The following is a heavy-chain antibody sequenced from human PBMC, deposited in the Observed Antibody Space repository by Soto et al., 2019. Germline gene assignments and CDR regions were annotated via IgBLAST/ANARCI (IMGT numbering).Heavy chain of an antibody. CDR1: GGSISSSNW. D-gene: IGHD1-26*01. J-gene: IGHJ5*02. CDR2: IYHSGNT. V-gene: IGHV4-4*02. Sequence: VQLRQSGPGLVKPSGTLSLTCAVSGGSISSSNWWTWVRQARGKGLEWIGEIYHSGNTYYNPSLKGPVTITVDKSNNQFSLKVNPVAAAGTAVYYCATLPPRVVASLLPIPTWGQGTLVTVSS. CDR3: ATLPPRVVASLLPIPT.